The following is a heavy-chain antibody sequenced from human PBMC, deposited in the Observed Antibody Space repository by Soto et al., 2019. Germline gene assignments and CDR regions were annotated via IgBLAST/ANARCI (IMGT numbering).Heavy chain of an antibody. CDR2: INHSGTV. D-gene: IGHD3-10*01. V-gene: IGHV4-34*01. CDR3: ARAGAALVRGSIGGFDY. CDR1: GGAFNGYY. J-gene: IGHJ4*02. Sequence: QVHLQQWGAGLLKPSETLSLTCAVNGGAFNGYYWTWIRQSPGKGLQWIGEINHSGTVDYNPSLKSRVTFSIDTSKNQFYLTLTSVTAADTAVYYCARAGAALVRGSIGGFDYWGQGTLVTVSS.